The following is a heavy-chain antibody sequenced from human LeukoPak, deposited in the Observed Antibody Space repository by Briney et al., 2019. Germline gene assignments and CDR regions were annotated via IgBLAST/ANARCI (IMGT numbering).Heavy chain of an antibody. J-gene: IGHJ4*02. CDR1: DDSITMYY. CDR2: INHSGST. CDR3: ARSGWYRSNYFDY. Sequence: SETLSLTCTVSDDSITMYYWSWIRQPPGKGLEWIGEINHSGSTNYNPSLKSRVTTSVDTSKNQFSLKLSSVTAADTAVYYCARSGWYRSNYFDYWGQGTLVTVSS. D-gene: IGHD6-19*01. V-gene: IGHV4-34*01.